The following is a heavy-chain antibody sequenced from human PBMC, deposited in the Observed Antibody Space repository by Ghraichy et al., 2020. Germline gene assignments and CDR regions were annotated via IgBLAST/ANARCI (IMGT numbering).Heavy chain of an antibody. CDR2: IYYSGST. CDR3: ARAPSGSYGVYFDY. CDR1: GGSTSSSSYY. J-gene: IGHJ4*02. Sequence: SQTLSLTCTVSGGSTSSSSYYWGWIRQSPGKGLEWIGSIYYSGSTYYNPSLKSRVTISVDTSKNQFSLTLSSVTAADTAVYYCARAPSGSYGVYFDYWGQGTLVTVSS. D-gene: IGHD1-26*01. V-gene: IGHV4-39*01.